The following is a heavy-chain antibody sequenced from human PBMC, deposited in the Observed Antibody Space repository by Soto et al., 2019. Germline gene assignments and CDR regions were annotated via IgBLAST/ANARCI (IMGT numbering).Heavy chain of an antibody. CDR3: ARQSKYCGGDCAIALDL. V-gene: IGHV5-10-1*01. CDR2: IDPRDSYT. D-gene: IGHD2-21*02. J-gene: IGHJ2*01. CDR1: GYSFTNYW. Sequence: EVQLVQSGAEVKKPGESLRISCKGSGYSFTNYWITWVRQMPGKGLEWMGRIDPRDSYTNYSPSFQGHVTISADKSISTAYLQWSSLKASDTAMYYCARQSKYCGGDCAIALDLWGRGTLVTVSS.